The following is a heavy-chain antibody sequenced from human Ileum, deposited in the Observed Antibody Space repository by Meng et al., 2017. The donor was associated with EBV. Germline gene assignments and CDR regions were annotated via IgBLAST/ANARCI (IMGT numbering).Heavy chain of an antibody. CDR3: ARDLPGGTKGTWLDI. Sequence: QVQLVQSGAEVKKPGASVNVSCKASGYIFNNYGVSWVRQAPGQGPEWMGWISAYNGNTNYAQNFQGRFTMTTDTSTSTAYMELRSLRPDDTAVYYCARDLPGGTKGTWLDIWGQGTLVTVAS. D-gene: IGHD1-14*01. CDR1: GYIFNNYG. CDR2: ISAYNGNT. V-gene: IGHV1-18*01. J-gene: IGHJ5*02.